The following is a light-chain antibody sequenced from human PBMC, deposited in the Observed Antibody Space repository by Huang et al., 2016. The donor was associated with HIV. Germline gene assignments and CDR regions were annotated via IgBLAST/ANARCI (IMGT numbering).Light chain of an antibody. Sequence: IQMTQSPSSLSASVGDRVTITCRASQYVGNYLAWFQQKPGSAPKSLIYAASSLQRGVPSKFSGSGSGIDFTLTISSLQPEDFATYYCQQYKSLPQTFGQGTKVEVK. CDR2: AAS. CDR1: QYVGNY. CDR3: QQYKSLPQT. J-gene: IGKJ1*01. V-gene: IGKV1-16*02.